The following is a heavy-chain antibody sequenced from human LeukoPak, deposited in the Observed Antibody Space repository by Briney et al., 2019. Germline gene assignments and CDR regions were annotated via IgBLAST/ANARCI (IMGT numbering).Heavy chain of an antibody. V-gene: IGHV3-7*01. CDR3: ARGGRYSPLDY. CDR2: IKQDGSEK. Sequence: GGSLRLSCAASGFTFSSYWMSWVRQAPGKGLEWVANIKQDGSEKYYADSVKGRFTISRDNAKNSLYLQMNSLRAEDTAVYYCARGGRYSPLDYWGQGTLVTVSS. CDR1: GFTFSSYW. D-gene: IGHD5-18*01. J-gene: IGHJ4*02.